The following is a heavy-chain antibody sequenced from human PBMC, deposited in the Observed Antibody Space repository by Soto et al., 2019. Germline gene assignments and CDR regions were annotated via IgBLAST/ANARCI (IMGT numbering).Heavy chain of an antibody. CDR2: ISAYNGNT. D-gene: IGHD5-18*01. Sequence: ASVKVSCKASGYTFTSYGISWVRQAPGQGLEWMGWISAYNGNTNYAQKLQGRVTMTTDTSTSTAYMELRSLGSDDTAVYYCARDAGPRGYSYGYWVSDYYYYMDVWGKGTTVTVSS. CDR3: ARDAGPRGYSYGYWVSDYYYYMDV. CDR1: GYTFTSYG. V-gene: IGHV1-18*01. J-gene: IGHJ6*03.